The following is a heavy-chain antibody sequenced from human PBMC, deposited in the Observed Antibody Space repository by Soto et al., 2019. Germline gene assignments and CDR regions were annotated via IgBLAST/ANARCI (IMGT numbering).Heavy chain of an antibody. CDR2: IYPGDSDT. CDR1: GYSFTSYW. V-gene: IGHV5-51*01. J-gene: IGHJ6*02. CDR3: ARLSGCSSTSCYTHMDV. Sequence: GESLKISCKGSGYSFTSYWIGWVRQMPGKGLGWRGIIYPGDSDTRYSPSFQGQVTSSADKSISTAYLQWSSLKASDTAMYYCARLSGCSSTSCYTHMDVWGQGTTVTVSS. D-gene: IGHD2-2*02.